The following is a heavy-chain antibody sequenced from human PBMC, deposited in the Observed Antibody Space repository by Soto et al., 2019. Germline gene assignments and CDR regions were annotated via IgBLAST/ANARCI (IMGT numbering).Heavy chain of an antibody. Sequence: EVQLLESGGGLVQPGGSLRLSCAASGFTFSSSAMSWVRQAPGKGLEWVSAISGSGGSTYYADSVKGRFTISRDNSKNKLYLQMNSLRAEDTAVYYCAKGIAVSDPFDYWGQGTLVTVSS. D-gene: IGHD6-19*01. CDR1: GFTFSSSA. CDR2: ISGSGGST. V-gene: IGHV3-23*01. CDR3: AKGIAVSDPFDY. J-gene: IGHJ4*02.